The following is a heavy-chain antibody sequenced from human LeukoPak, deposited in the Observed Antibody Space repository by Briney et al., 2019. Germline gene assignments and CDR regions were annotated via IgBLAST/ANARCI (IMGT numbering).Heavy chain of an antibody. CDR2: ITLYNGNT. CDR3: YSKGRLGWRVVNWLDP. V-gene: IGHV1-68*01. CDR1: GYTFTYCS. J-gene: IGHJ5*02. D-gene: IGHD3-9*01. Sequence: ASVKVSCKASGYTFTYCSLHWLQQAPGQGLERMRWITLYNGNTNYAKKFQGRVTITRDMSLRTAYIELSSLRFRDAILTGYYSKGRLGWRVVNWLDPWGQGTLVTVSS.